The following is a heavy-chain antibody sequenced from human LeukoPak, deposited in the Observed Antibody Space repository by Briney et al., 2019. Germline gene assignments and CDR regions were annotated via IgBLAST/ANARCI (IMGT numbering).Heavy chain of an antibody. CDR3: ARVLNGPRSPADY. J-gene: IGHJ4*02. V-gene: IGHV4-31*11. Sequence: SETLSLTCAVSGASFSSGGYYWGWIRQHPGKGLEWIGYIYYSGSTYYNPSLKSRATISVDTSKNQFSLKLSSVTAADTAVYYCARVLNGPRSPADYWGQGPLVPVTS. CDR1: GASFSSGGYY. CDR2: IYYSGST. D-gene: IGHD2-2*01.